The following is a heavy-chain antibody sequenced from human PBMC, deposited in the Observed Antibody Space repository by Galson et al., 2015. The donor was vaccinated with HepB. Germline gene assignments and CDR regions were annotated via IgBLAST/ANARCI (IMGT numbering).Heavy chain of an antibody. CDR2: INPSDGDT. V-gene: IGHV1-46*01. J-gene: IGHJ4*02. CDR1: GYTFTRYY. CDR3: AREKEGGTFDY. D-gene: IGHD2-15*01. Sequence: SVKVSCKASGYTFTRYYMHWVRQAPGQGLEWLGTINPSDGDTKYAQKFQGRVTMTRDTSTSTVYMELNTLRSEDTAVYYCAREKEGGTFDYWGQGTLVTVSP.